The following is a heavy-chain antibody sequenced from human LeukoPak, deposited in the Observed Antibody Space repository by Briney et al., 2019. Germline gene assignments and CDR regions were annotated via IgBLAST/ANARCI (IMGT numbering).Heavy chain of an antibody. CDR2: ISSDGGTT. CDR3: ARTRGYSYGFDY. D-gene: IGHD5-18*01. CDR1: GFIFNNYA. Sequence: GGSLRLSCSASGFIFNNYALQWVRQAAGKGLDYISAISSDGGTTYYADSVKGRFTISRDNSKNTLYLQMNSLRAEDTAVYYCARTRGYSYGFDYWGQGTLVTVSS. J-gene: IGHJ4*02. V-gene: IGHV3-64*04.